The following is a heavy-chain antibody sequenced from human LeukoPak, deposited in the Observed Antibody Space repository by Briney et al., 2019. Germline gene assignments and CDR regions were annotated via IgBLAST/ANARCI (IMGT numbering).Heavy chain of an antibody. D-gene: IGHD6-13*01. CDR2: IYYSGST. CDR1: GGSISSYY. CDR3: AGRRRSSWAFDY. J-gene: IGHJ4*02. V-gene: IGHV4-59*08. Sequence: TSETLSLTCTVSGGSISSYYWSWIRQPPGKGLEWIGYIYYSGSTNYNPSLKSRVTISVDTSKNQFSLKLSSVTAADTAVYYCAGRRRSSWAFDYWGQGTLVTVSS.